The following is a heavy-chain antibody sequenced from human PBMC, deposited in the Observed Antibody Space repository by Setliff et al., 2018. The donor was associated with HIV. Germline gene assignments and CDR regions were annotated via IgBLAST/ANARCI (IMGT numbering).Heavy chain of an antibody. CDR3: ARTLRAAAMGYFDY. Sequence: PSETLSLTCTVSGGSISSDNWWNWVRQPPGKGLEWIGEIYHSGSTNYKPSLKSRVTISVDKSKNQFSLKLSSVTAADTAVYYCARTLRAAAMGYFDYWGQGTLVTVSS. CDR1: GGSISSDNW. J-gene: IGHJ4*02. CDR2: IYHSGST. D-gene: IGHD5-18*01. V-gene: IGHV4-4*02.